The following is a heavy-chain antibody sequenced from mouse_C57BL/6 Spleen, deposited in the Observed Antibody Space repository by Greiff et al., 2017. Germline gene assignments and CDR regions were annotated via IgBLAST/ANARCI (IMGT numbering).Heavy chain of an antibody. CDR2: IYPGDGDT. V-gene: IGHV1-82*01. CDR1: GYAFSSSW. CDR3: ARMGITTVVADY. Sequence: QVQLKQSGPELVKPGASVKISCKASGYAFSSSWMNWVKQRPGKGLEWIGRIYPGDGDTNYNGKFKGKATLTADKSSSTAYMQLSSLTSEDSAVYFCARMGITTVVADYWGQGTTLTVSS. D-gene: IGHD1-1*01. J-gene: IGHJ2*01.